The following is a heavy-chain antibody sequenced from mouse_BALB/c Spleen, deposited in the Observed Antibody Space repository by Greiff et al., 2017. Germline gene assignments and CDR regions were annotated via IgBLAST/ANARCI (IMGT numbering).Heavy chain of an antibody. D-gene: IGHD2-2*01. V-gene: IGHV1-80*01. CDR3: ARGYYGYDWFAD. CDR2: IYPGDGDT. J-gene: IGHJ3*01. Sequence: QVQLQQSGAELVRPGSSVKISCKASGYAFSSYWMNWVKQRPGQGLEWIGQIYPGDGDTNYNGKFKGKATLTADKSSSTAYMQLSSLTSEDSAVYCCARGYYGYDWFADWGQGTLVTVSA. CDR1: GYAFSSYW.